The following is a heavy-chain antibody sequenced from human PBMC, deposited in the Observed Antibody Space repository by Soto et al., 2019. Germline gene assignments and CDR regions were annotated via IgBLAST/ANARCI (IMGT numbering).Heavy chain of an antibody. CDR1: GYTFTRSG. CDR3: AREGVAPHYYYGMDV. J-gene: IGHJ6*02. CDR2: ISSYNGDT. V-gene: IGHV1-18*01. D-gene: IGHD5-12*01. Sequence: ASVKVSCKASGYTFTRSGISWVRQAPGQGPEWMGWISSYNGDTNYAQTFQGRVTMTTDTSTSTAYMELRSLRSDDTAVYYRAREGVAPHYYYGMDVWGQGTPVTVSS.